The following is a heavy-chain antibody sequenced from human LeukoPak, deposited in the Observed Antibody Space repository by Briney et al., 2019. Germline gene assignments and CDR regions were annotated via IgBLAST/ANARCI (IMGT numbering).Heavy chain of an antibody. CDR3: ARGPYSYDSSGAFDI. V-gene: IGHV4-59*08. CDR2: IYYSGST. D-gene: IGHD3-22*01. J-gene: IGHJ3*02. CDR1: GGSISSYY. Sequence: DPSETLCLTCTVSGGSISSYYWSWIRQPPGKGLEWIGYIYYSGSTNYNPSLKSRVTISVDTSKNQFSLKLSSVTAADTAVYFCARGPYSYDSSGAFDIWGQGTMVTVSS.